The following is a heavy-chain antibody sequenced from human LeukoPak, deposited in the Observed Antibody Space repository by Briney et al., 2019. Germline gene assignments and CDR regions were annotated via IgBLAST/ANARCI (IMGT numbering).Heavy chain of an antibody. Sequence: GGSLRLSCAASGFTFSNAWMSWVRQAPGKGLEWVGRIKSKTDGGTTDYAAPVKGRFTISRDDSKNTLYLQMNSLKTEDTAVYYCTTVAEVVTSYYYYYMDVWGKGTTVTISS. CDR3: TTVAEVVTSYYYYYMDV. CDR1: GFTFSNAW. V-gene: IGHV3-15*01. CDR2: IKSKTDGGTT. J-gene: IGHJ6*03. D-gene: IGHD3-22*01.